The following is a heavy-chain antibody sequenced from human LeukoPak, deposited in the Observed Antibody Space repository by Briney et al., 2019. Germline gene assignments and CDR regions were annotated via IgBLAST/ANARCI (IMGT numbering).Heavy chain of an antibody. Sequence: PSETLSLTCAVSGGSISSYACSWIRQPPGKGLEWIGYSYYSGGTSYNPSLKCRVTISGDTSKNHSSLKLSSVTAADTAVYYCARHRDGYSNQAFDYWGQGTLVTVSS. V-gene: IGHV4-59*01. D-gene: IGHD5-24*01. J-gene: IGHJ4*02. CDR3: ARHRDGYSNQAFDY. CDR2: SYYSGGT. CDR1: GGSISSYA.